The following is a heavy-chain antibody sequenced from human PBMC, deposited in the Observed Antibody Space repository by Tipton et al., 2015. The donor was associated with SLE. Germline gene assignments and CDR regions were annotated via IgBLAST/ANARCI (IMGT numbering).Heavy chain of an antibody. J-gene: IGHJ3*02. CDR3: ARGLVMGRYDAFDT. Sequence: TLSLTCNVSGDSITSYYWSWLRQPPGKGLEWIGFIYHRGSTHYNPSLKSRVTLSLDTSKSQFSLRLSSVTAADTAVYYCARGLVMGRYDAFDTWGQGTMVIVSS. D-gene: IGHD3-9*01. CDR2: IYHRGST. CDR1: GDSITSYY. V-gene: IGHV4-59*01.